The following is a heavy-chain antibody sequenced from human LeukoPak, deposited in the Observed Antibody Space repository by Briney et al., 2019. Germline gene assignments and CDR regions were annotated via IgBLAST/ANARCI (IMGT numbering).Heavy chain of an antibody. J-gene: IGHJ4*02. D-gene: IGHD6-6*01. CDR1: GGTFSSYA. Sequence: SVKVSCKASGGTFSSYAISWVRQAPGQGLEWMGGIIPIFGTANYAQKFQGRATITTDESTSTAYVELSSLRSEDTAVYYCARGLYSRSSAPYFDYWGQGTLVTVSS. CDR3: ARGLYSRSSAPYFDY. V-gene: IGHV1-69*05. CDR2: IIPIFGTA.